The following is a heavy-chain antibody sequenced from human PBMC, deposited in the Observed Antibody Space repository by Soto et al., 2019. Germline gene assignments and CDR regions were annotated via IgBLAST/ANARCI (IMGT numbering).Heavy chain of an antibody. CDR3: ARARRQNMVLMVDAMAHYYFDY. Sequence: SSETLSLTCAVYGGSFSGYYWSWIRQPPGKGLEWIGEINHSGSTNYNPSLKSRVTISVDTSKNQFSLKLSSVTAADTAVYYCARARRQNMVLMVDAMAHYYFDYWGQGTLVTVSS. CDR1: GGSFSGYY. V-gene: IGHV4-34*01. CDR2: INHSGST. D-gene: IGHD2-8*01. J-gene: IGHJ4*02.